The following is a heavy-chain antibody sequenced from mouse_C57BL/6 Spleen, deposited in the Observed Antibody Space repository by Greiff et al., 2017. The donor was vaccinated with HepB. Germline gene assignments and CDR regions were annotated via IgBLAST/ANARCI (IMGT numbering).Heavy chain of an antibody. D-gene: IGHD2-4*01. CDR2: IYPRSGNT. V-gene: IGHV1-81*01. Sequence: VQLQQSGAELARPGASVKLSCKASGYIFTSYGISWVKQRTGQGLEWIGEIYPRSGNTYYNEKFKGKATLTADKSSSTAYMELRSLTSEDSAVYFCARDYYDESWFAYWGQVTLVTVSA. CDR1: GYIFTSYG. CDR3: ARDYYDESWFAY. J-gene: IGHJ3*01.